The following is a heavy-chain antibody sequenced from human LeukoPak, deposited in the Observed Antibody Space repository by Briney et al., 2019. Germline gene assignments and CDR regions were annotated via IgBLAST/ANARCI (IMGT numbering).Heavy chain of an antibody. CDR2: ISGSGGST. CDR3: AKASTRSFTSGYYGDAFDI. Sequence: SGGSLRLSCAASGFTFSSYAMSWVRQAPGKGLEWVSAISGSGGSTYYADSVKGRFTISRDNAKNSLYLQMNSLRAEDMALYYCAKASTRSFTSGYYGDAFDIWGQGTMVSVSS. V-gene: IGHV3-23*01. CDR1: GFTFSSYA. J-gene: IGHJ3*02. D-gene: IGHD3-22*01.